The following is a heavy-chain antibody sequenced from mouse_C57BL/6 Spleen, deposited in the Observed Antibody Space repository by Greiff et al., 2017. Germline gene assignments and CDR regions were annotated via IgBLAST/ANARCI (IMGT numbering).Heavy chain of an antibody. CDR2: IDPSDSYT. V-gene: IGHV1-69*01. D-gene: IGHD1-1*01. CDR3: AIHYYGSSSFAY. J-gene: IGHJ3*01. CDR1: GYTFTSYW. Sequence: QVQLQQPGAELVMPGASVKLSCKASGYTFTSYWMHWVKQRPGQGLEWIGEIDPSDSYTNYNQKFKGKSTLTVDKSSSTAYMQLSSLTSEDSAVYYCAIHYYGSSSFAYWGQGTLVTVSA.